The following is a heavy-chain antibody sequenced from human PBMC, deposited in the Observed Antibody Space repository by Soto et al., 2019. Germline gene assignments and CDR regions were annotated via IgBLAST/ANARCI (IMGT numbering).Heavy chain of an antibody. J-gene: IGHJ3*02. Sequence: ASVKVSCKASGYTFTGHYMHWVRQAPGQGLEWMGWINPNSGGTNYAQKFQGRVTMTRDTSISTAYMELSRLRSDDTAVYYCARVGTTGTTAAFDIWGQGTMVTVS. V-gene: IGHV1-2*02. CDR3: ARVGTTGTTAAFDI. CDR2: INPNSGGT. D-gene: IGHD1-1*01. CDR1: GYTFTGHY.